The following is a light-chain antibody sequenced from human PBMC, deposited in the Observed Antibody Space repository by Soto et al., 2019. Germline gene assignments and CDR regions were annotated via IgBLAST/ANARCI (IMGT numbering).Light chain of an antibody. CDR3: AAWDNSLRGVV. J-gene: IGLJ2*01. Sequence: QSVLTQPPSASETPGQRVTISCSGSSSNIGSHYVFWYQHLPGTAPKLLIYWNNKRPSGVPDRFSGSKSDTSASLAISGLRSEDEADYFCAAWDNSLRGVVFGGGTKLTVL. V-gene: IGLV1-47*01. CDR1: SSNIGSHY. CDR2: WNN.